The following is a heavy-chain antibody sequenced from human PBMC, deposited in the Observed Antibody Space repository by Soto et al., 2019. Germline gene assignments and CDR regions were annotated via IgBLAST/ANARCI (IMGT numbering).Heavy chain of an antibody. J-gene: IGHJ3*02. D-gene: IGHD1-26*01. V-gene: IGHV4-31*03. CDR3: GRGSYGTGAFDI. Sequence: TSETLSLTCTVSGGSISSGGYYWSWIRQHPGKGLEWIGYIYYSGSTYYNPSLKSRVTISVDTSKNQFSLKLSSVTAADTAVYYCGRGSYGTGAFDIWGQGTMVTVSS. CDR1: GGSISSGGYY. CDR2: IYYSGST.